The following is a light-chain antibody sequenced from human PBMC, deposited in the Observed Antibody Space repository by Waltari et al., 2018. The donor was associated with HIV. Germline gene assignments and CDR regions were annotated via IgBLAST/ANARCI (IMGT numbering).Light chain of an antibody. CDR2: QAS. V-gene: IGKV1-5*03. J-gene: IGKJ1*01. CDR1: QSVSES. Sequence: DLQMPQSPSALSASVADSVTITCRPRQSVSESLALYQQRPGKDPKLLIYQASILESGVPSRFSGTGSGTEFTLTISSLQPDDFASYYCQQYNSLFPAFGQGTKVEI. CDR3: QQYNSLFPA.